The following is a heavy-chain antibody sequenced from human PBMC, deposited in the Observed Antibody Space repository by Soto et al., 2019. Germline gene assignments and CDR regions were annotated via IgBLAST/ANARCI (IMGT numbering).Heavy chain of an antibody. CDR2: IVPLFGTA. Sequence: QVQLVQYGAEVKEPGSSVNVSCKTSGGTFGNTAVTWVRQVPGQGLEWIGGIVPLFGTANYAQKFRGRVMITADESTSTAYMDLSSLRSDDTAIYYCARDGDPGYSFWSGPLGGGRFAPWGQGTLVTVSS. D-gene: IGHD3-3*01. CDR3: ARDGDPGYSFWSGPLGGGRFAP. J-gene: IGHJ5*02. CDR1: GGTFGNTA. V-gene: IGHV1-69*12.